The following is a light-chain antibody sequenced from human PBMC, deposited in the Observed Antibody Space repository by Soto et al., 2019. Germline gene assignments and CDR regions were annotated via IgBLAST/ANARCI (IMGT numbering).Light chain of an antibody. CDR3: QSYDSSLSASV. V-gene: IGLV1-40*01. CDR1: SSNIGSLYD. CDR2: DNS. J-gene: IGLJ2*01. Sequence: QSVLTQPPSVSGAPGQRVTISCTGSSSNIGSLYDVHWYQQLPGTAPKLLIYDNSNRPSGVPDRFSGSKSGTSASLAITGLQAEDEADYYCQSYDSSLSASVFGGVTKLTVL.